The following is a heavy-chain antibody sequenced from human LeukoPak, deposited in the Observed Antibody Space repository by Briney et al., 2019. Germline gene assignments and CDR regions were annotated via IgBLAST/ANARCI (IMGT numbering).Heavy chain of an antibody. D-gene: IGHD3-9*01. CDR3: AKGVLSFRYFDY. J-gene: IGHJ4*02. Sequence: PGGSLRLSCAASGFTFSSYEMNWVRQAPGKGLEWISYISSSGTTIYYADSVKGRFTISRDNAENSLYLQMNSLRAEDTAVYYCAKGVLSFRYFDYWGQGTLVTVS. V-gene: IGHV3-48*03. CDR2: ISSSGTTI. CDR1: GFTFSSYE.